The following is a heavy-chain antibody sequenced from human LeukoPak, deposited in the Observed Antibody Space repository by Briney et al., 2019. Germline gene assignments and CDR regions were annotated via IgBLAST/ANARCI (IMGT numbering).Heavy chain of an antibody. CDR2: ISISGGST. V-gene: IGHV3-23*01. CDR1: GVTFTNYA. D-gene: IGHD6-19*01. J-gene: IGHJ4*02. Sequence: GGCLGLSCAASGVTFTNYAMTWVRQAPGKGLEWVSGISISGGSTDYADSVKGRFTISRDNSKNTLYLQMNSLRAEDTAVYYCAKVPAGNKVEYWGQGTLVTVSS. CDR3: AKVPAGNKVEY.